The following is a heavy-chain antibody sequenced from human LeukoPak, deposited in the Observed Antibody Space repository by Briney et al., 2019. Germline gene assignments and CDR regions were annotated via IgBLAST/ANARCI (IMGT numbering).Heavy chain of an antibody. V-gene: IGHV4-31*03. CDR1: GGSISSGCYC. D-gene: IGHD4-23*01. CDR3: ARDVDYGGNRYFDY. J-gene: IGHJ4*02. CDR2: IYYSGST. Sequence: SQTLSLTCTVSGGSISSGCYCWSWIRQHPGKGLEWFGYIYYSGSTYYNPSLKSRVTISVDTSKNQFSLKLSSVTAADTAVYYCARDVDYGGNRYFDYWGQGTLVTVSS.